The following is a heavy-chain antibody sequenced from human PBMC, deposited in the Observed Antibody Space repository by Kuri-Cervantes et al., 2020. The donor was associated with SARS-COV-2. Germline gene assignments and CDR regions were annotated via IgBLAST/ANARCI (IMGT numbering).Heavy chain of an antibody. J-gene: IGHJ4*02. CDR1: GFTFSTYP. V-gene: IGHV3-64*01. Sequence: GGSLRLSCAASGFTFSTYPMHWVRQAPGKGLEYVSAITNNGGNTYYANSVKGRFTISRDNSKNTLYLQMNSLRAEDTAVYYCAKERSIVATSYFDYWGQGTLVTVSS. CDR3: AKERSIVATSYFDY. D-gene: IGHD5-12*01. CDR2: ITNNGGNT.